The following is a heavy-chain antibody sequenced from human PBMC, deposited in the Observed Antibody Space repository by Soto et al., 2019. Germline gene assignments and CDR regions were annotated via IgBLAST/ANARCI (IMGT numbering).Heavy chain of an antibody. Sequence: SVKLSCKASGGTFSSYAISWVRQAPGQGLEWMGGIIPIFSTANYAQKFQGRVTITADKSTSTAYMELSSLRSEDTAVYYCARDDILTGYALSSHGMDVWGQGTTVTVSS. CDR1: GGTFSSYA. D-gene: IGHD3-9*01. J-gene: IGHJ6*02. CDR3: ARDDILTGYALSSHGMDV. V-gene: IGHV1-69*06. CDR2: IIPIFSTA.